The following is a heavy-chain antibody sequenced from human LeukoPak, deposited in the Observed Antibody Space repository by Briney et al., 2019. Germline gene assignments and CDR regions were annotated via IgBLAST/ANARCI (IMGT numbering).Heavy chain of an antibody. J-gene: IGHJ6*02. D-gene: IGHD5-24*01. CDR3: ARVVKMATIAPIYYYYYGMDV. CDR1: GGSISSYY. Sequence: SETLSLTCTVSGGSISSYYWSWIRQPPGKGLEWIGYIYYSGSTNYNPSLKSRVTISVDTSKNQFSLKLSSVTAADTAVYYCARVVKMATIAPIYYYYYGMDVWGQGPRSPSP. CDR2: IYYSGST. V-gene: IGHV4-59*01.